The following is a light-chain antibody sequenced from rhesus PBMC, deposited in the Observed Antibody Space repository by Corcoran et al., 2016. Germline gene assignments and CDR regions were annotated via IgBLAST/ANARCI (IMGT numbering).Light chain of an antibody. CDR1: QSISSY. CDR2: GAS. J-gene: IGKJ2*01. V-gene: IGKV3S9*01. CDR3: QQYNNWNS. Sequence: EIVMTQSPATLSLSPGERATLSCRASQSISSYVAWYQQKPETAPRLLIYGASSRATGIPDRFSGSGSGTDFTLIISSLEPEDVGVYYCQQYNNWNSFGQGTKVEIK.